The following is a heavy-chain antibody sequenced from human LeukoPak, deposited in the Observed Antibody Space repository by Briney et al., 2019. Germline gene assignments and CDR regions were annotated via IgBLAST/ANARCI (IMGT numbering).Heavy chain of an antibody. CDR2: IRKKTYGETP. D-gene: IGHD3-16*01. V-gene: IGHV3-49*03. J-gene: IGHJ4*02. CDR1: GFPFGDYL. Sequence: GGSLKLSCTGSGFPFGDYLISWFRQAPGKGLEGLGFIRKKTYGETPQYAASVKDRFTISRDDSKSTAYLQINSLKTEDTAVYYCARGHGHALVWGQGTLVTVSS. CDR3: ARGHGHALV.